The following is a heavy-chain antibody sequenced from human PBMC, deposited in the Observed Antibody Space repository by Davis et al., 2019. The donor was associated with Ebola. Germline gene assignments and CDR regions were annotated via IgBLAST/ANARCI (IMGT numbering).Heavy chain of an antibody. V-gene: IGHV1-3*01. CDR3: ARDSSSWAESDY. Sequence: ASVKVSCKTSGYIFTRYSIHWVRQAPGEGLEWVGWINGGNGDTKCSQKLQGRVTMTTDTSTSTAYMELRSLRSDDTAVYYCARDSSSWAESDYWGQGTLVIVSS. CDR1: GYIFTRYS. CDR2: INGGNGDT. D-gene: IGHD6-13*01. J-gene: IGHJ4*02.